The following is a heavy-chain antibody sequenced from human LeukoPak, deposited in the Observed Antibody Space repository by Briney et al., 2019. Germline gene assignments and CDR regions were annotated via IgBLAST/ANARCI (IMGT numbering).Heavy chain of an antibody. Sequence: SETLSLTCTVSGGSISSSGYYWGWIRQPPGKGLEWIGSIYYSGSTYYNPSLKSRVTISVDTSKNQFSLKLSSVTAADTAVYYCARARDYYDSRTFDYWGQGTLVTVSS. CDR2: IYYSGST. D-gene: IGHD3-22*01. CDR3: ARARDYYDSRTFDY. J-gene: IGHJ4*02. V-gene: IGHV4-39*01. CDR1: GGSISSSGYY.